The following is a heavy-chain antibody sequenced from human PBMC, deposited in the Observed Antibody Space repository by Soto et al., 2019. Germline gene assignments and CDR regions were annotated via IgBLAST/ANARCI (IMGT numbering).Heavy chain of an antibody. D-gene: IGHD2-15*01. J-gene: IGHJ4*02. CDR3: ARDSGAAKSYFNS. V-gene: IGHV3-21*06. CDR1: GFTFGTYP. CDR2: INSDSDYI. Sequence: XGSLGLSCSASGFTFGTYPMNWVRQAPGKGLEWVSSINSDSDYIYYADSVRGRFTISRDNAQSSLYLQMNSLRADDTAVYFCARDSGAAKSYFNSWGQGVLVTVSS.